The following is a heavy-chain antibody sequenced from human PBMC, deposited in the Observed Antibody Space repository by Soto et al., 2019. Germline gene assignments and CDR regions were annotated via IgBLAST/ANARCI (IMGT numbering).Heavy chain of an antibody. CDR2: INAGNGNT. CDR1: GYTFTSYA. J-gene: IGHJ5*02. Sequence: QVQLVQSGAEVKKPGASVKVSCKASGYTFTSYAMHWVRQAPGQRLEWMGWINAGNGNTKYSQKFQGRVTITRDTSASTAYMELSSLRSEDTAVYYCARDSGTTVVYWFDPWGQGTLVTVSS. V-gene: IGHV1-3*01. CDR3: ARDSGTTVVYWFDP. D-gene: IGHD4-17*01.